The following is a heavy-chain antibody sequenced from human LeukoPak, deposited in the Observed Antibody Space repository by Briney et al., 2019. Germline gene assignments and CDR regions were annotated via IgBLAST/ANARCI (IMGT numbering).Heavy chain of an antibody. Sequence: GGSLRLSCAASGFTFSSYGMHWGRQAPGKGLEWVAVISYDGSNKYYADSVKGRFTISRDNSKNPLYLQMNSLRAEDTAVYYCAKVSNAGYYYDKSAAYFDYWGQGTLVTVSS. CDR2: ISYDGSNK. CDR1: GFTFSSYG. D-gene: IGHD3-22*01. CDR3: AKVSNAGYYYDKSAAYFDY. V-gene: IGHV3-30*18. J-gene: IGHJ4*02.